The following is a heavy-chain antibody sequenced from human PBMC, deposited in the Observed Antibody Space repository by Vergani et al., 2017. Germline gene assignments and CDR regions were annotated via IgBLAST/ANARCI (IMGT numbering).Heavy chain of an antibody. D-gene: IGHD4-11*01. V-gene: IGHV4-31*03. CDR2: IYYSGST. J-gene: IGHJ6*03. CDR3: ARVANSNYYYYYMDV. CDR1: GGSISSGGYY. Sequence: QVQLQESGPGLVKPSQTLSLTCTVSGGSISSGGYYWSWIRQHPGKGLEWIGYIYYSGSTYYNPSLKSRVTISVDTSKNLFSLKLSSVTAADTAVYYCARVANSNYYYYYMDVWGKGTTVTVSS.